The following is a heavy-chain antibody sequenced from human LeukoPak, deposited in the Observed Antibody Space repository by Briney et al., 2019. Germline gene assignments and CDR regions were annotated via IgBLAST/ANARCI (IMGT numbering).Heavy chain of an antibody. CDR2: ISYDGSNK. Sequence: HPGGSLRLSCAASGFTFSSYGMHWVRQAPGKGLEWVAVISYDGSNKYYADSVKGRFTISRDNSKNTLYLQMNSLRAEDTAVYYCAKGNRGTVPLSGMDVWGQGTTVTVSS. CDR3: AKGNRGTVPLSGMDV. V-gene: IGHV3-30*18. D-gene: IGHD1-1*01. J-gene: IGHJ6*02. CDR1: GFTFSSYG.